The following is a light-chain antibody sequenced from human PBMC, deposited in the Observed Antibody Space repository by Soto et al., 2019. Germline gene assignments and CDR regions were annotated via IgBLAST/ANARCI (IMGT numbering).Light chain of an antibody. CDR1: TSNIGTNY. Sequence: QSVLTQPPSASGAPGQRVTISCSGRTSNIGTNYVFWYQHLPGTAPKLLIYRNDQRPSGVPDRFSGSKSGTSASLAISGLRSEDEDDYYCAAWDDSLSVWVFGGGTKLTVL. J-gene: IGLJ3*02. V-gene: IGLV1-47*01. CDR3: AAWDDSLSVWV. CDR2: RND.